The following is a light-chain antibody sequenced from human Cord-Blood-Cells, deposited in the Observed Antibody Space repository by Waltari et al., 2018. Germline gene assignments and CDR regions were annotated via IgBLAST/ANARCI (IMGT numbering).Light chain of an antibody. V-gene: IGLV2-14*01. CDR3: SSYTSSSTLV. Sequence: QSALTQPASVSGSPGQSITIPCTGTSSDVGGYNYVSWYQQHPGKAPKLMIYDVSNRPPGVSNRFSGSKSGNTASLTISGLQAEDEADYYCSSYTSSSTLVFGGGTKLTVL. CDR2: DVS. J-gene: IGLJ2*01. CDR1: SSDVGGYNY.